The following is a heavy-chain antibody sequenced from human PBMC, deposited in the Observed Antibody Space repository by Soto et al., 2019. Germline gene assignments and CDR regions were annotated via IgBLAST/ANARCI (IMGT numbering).Heavy chain of an antibody. CDR3: ARGTVHFDY. J-gene: IGHJ4*02. CDR2: IWYAGSNK. CDR1: GFTFNTYG. V-gene: IGHV3-33*01. Sequence: ESGGGVVQPGRSLRLSCAASGFTFNTYGIHWVRQAPGKGLEWVAVIWYAGSNKYYADSVKGRFTISRDNSKNTLYLQMNSLRAEDTAVYYCARGTVHFDYWGQGTLVTVSS. D-gene: IGHD4-17*01.